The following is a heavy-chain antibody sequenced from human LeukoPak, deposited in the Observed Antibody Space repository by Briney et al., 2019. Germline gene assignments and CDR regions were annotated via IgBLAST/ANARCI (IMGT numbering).Heavy chain of an antibody. CDR3: ARYMIAGENFDY. CDR2: INHSGST. D-gene: IGHD2-21*01. J-gene: IGHJ4*02. Sequence: PSETLSLTCAVYGGSFSGYYWSWIRQPPGKGLEWIGEINHSGSTNYNPSLKSRVTISVDTSKNQFSLKLSSVTAADTAVYYCARYMIAGENFDYWGQGTLVTVSS. CDR1: GGSFSGYY. V-gene: IGHV4-34*01.